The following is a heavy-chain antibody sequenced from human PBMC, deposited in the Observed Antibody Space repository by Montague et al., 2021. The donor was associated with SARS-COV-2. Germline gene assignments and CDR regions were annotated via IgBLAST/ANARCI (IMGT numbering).Heavy chain of an antibody. CDR3: ARETYTSGWLQQFDY. V-gene: IGHV4-4*07. CDR1: GDSISSFY. J-gene: IGHJ4*02. D-gene: IGHD6-19*01. CDR2: IYASGGT. Sequence: SETLSLTCTVSGDSISSFYWNWIRQPAGKGLEWIGRIYASGGTNYNPSLKSRVTISVDTSKKQFSLKLSSVTAADTAVYYCARETYTSGWLQQFDYWGQGTLVTVSS.